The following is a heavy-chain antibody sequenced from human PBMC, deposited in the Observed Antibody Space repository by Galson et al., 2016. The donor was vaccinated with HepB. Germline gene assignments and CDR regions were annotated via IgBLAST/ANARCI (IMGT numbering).Heavy chain of an antibody. CDR1: GGSITSSNYF. V-gene: IGHV4-39*01. Sequence: SETLSLTCSVPGGSITSSNYFWDWIRQPPGKGLEWIGTISSSGSPYYNASLVSRLTLSVDSSTDQFSLSLPSVTAADTAVYYCAQRRPPPLVGASWYVHWGQGTLVIV. J-gene: IGHJ5*02. CDR3: AQRRPPPLVGASWYVH. CDR2: ISSSGSP.